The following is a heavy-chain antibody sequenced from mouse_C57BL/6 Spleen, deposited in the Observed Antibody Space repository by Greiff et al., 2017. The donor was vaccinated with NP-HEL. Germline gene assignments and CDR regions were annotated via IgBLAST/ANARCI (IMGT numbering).Heavy chain of an antibody. V-gene: IGHV7-3*01. CDR3: AREKIRSSLYWYFDV. CDR2: IRNKANGYTT. CDR1: GFTFTDYY. D-gene: IGHD1-1*01. J-gene: IGHJ1*03. Sequence: EVKLMESGGGLVQPGGSLSLSCAASGFTFTDYYMSWVRQPPGKALEWLGFIRNKANGYTTEYSASVKGRFTISRDNSQSIIYLQMNALRAEDRATYYCAREKIRSSLYWYFDVWGTGTTVTVSS.